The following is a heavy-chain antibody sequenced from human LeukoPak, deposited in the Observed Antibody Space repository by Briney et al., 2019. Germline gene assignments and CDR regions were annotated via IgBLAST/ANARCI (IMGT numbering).Heavy chain of an antibody. CDR3: ARGWLAETTVVTPYNY. Sequence: SVKVSCTASGGTFSSYDISWVRQAPGQGLEWMGGITPIFGTANYAQKFQGRVTITAVESMSTAYMQLSSLRSEDTAVYYCARGWLAETTVVTPYNYWGQGTLVTVSS. V-gene: IGHV1-69*13. D-gene: IGHD4-23*01. CDR1: GGTFSSYD. J-gene: IGHJ4*02. CDR2: ITPIFGTA.